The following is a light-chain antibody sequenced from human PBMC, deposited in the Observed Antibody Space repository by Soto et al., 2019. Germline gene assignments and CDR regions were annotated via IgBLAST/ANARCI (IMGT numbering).Light chain of an antibody. CDR2: EGS. CDR1: SSDVGSYNL. J-gene: IGLJ1*01. V-gene: IGLV2-23*01. CDR3: CSYAGSSNLYV. Sequence: QSVLTHPASVSWSPGHSITIACTGTSSDVGSYNLVSWYQQHPGKAPKLMIYEGSKRPSGVSNRFSGSKSGNTASLTISGLQAEDEADYYCCSYAGSSNLYVFGTGTKVTVL.